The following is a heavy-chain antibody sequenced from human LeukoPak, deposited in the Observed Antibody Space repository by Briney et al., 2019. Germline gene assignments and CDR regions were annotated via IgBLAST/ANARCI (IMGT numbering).Heavy chain of an antibody. CDR1: GFTFSSYA. Sequence: GGSLRLSCAASGFTFSSYAMSWVRQAPGKGLEWVSAISGSGGSTYYADSVKGRFTISRDNSKNTLYLQMNSLRAEDTAVYYCAKTYSDFWSGYYTVDYYMDVWGKGNAVTVSS. CDR2: ISGSGGST. D-gene: IGHD3-3*01. CDR3: AKTYSDFWSGYYTVDYYMDV. J-gene: IGHJ6*03. V-gene: IGHV3-23*01.